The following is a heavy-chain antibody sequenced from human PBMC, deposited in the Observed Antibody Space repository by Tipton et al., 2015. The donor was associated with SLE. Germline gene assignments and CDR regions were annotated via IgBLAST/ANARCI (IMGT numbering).Heavy chain of an antibody. CDR1: GDSINSGDYS. D-gene: IGHD3/OR15-3a*01. J-gene: IGHJ4*02. Sequence: TLSLTCAVSGDSINSGDYSWSWIRQPPGKGLEWIGYIFRSGNAYYNPPLNSRVTISQDRSKNQFSLRVTSVTAADTAVYYCARHLTTTFWAGLGCWGQGTLVTVSS. CDR3: ARHLTTTFWAGLGC. V-gene: IGHV4-30-2*01. CDR2: IFRSGNA.